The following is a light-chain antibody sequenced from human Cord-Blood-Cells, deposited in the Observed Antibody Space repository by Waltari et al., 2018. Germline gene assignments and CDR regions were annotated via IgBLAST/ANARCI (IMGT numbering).Light chain of an antibody. Sequence: QSALTQPASVSGSPGQSITIPCTGTSSDVGGYNYVSWYQQHPGKAPKLMIYDVSNRPSGVSNRFSGSKSGNTDSLTISGLQAEDEADYYCSSYTSSSTYVFGTGTKVTVL. CDR3: SSYTSSSTYV. CDR2: DVS. V-gene: IGLV2-14*01. J-gene: IGLJ1*01. CDR1: SSDVGGYNY.